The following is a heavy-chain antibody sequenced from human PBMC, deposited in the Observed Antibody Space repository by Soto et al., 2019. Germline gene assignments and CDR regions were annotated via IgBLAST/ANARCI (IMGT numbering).Heavy chain of an antibody. Sequence: QVQLVESGGGMVQPGRSLRLSCAASGFTFSSYGMHWVRQAPGKGLEWVAVISYDGSNKYYADSVKGRFTISRDNSKNTLYLQMSSLRAEDTAVYYCAKDPEYCSGGSCRIFDYWGQGTLVTVSS. J-gene: IGHJ4*02. V-gene: IGHV3-30*18. CDR1: GFTFSSYG. D-gene: IGHD2-15*01. CDR3: AKDPEYCSGGSCRIFDY. CDR2: ISYDGSNK.